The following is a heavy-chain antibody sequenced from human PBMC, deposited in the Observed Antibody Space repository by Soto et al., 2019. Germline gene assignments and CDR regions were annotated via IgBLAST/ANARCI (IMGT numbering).Heavy chain of an antibody. V-gene: IGHV4-59*01. CDR2: IYYSGST. CDR3: ARGEYSSSWSARYYYYGMDV. D-gene: IGHD6-13*01. CDR1: GGSISSYY. Sequence: QVQLQESGPGLVKPSETLSLTCTVSGGSISSYYWSWIRQPPGKGLEWIGYIYYSGSTNYNPSLQSRVTISVDTSKNQFSLKXSSVTAXXXXXXXXARGEYSSSWSARYYYYGMDVWGQVTTVTVSS. J-gene: IGHJ6*02.